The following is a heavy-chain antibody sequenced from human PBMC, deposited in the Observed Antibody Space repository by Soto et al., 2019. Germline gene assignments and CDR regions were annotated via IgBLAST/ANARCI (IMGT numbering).Heavy chain of an antibody. J-gene: IGHJ6*02. D-gene: IGHD6-13*01. CDR3: ASSKIAAAGFYYYGMDF. V-gene: IGHV4-31*03. CDR1: GGSISSGGYY. Sequence: SETLSLTCTVSGGSISSGGYYWSWIRQHPGKGLEWIGYIYSSGSTYYNPSLKSRVTISVDTSKNQFSLKLSSVTAADTAVYYCASSKIAAAGFYYYGMDFWGRGTTVTVSS. CDR2: IYSSGST.